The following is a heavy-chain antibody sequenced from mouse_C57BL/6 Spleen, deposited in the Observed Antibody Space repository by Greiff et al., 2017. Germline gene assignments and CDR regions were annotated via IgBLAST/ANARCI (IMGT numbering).Heavy chain of an antibody. CDR1: GYSITSGYY. CDR3: ARPYEYDGGGAMDY. J-gene: IGHJ4*01. CDR2: IRYDGSN. Sequence: EVQLVESGPGLVKPSQSLSLTCSVTGYSITSGYYWNWIRQFPGNKLEWMGYIRYDGSNNYNTSLKNRMSITSDKSKKQVFMQLNSVTAEDTAAYYYARPYEYDGGGAMDYWGQGTSVTVSS. D-gene: IGHD2-4*01. V-gene: IGHV3-6*01.